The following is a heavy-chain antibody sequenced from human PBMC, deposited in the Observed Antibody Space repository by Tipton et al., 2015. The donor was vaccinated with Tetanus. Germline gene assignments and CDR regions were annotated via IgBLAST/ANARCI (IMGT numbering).Heavy chain of an antibody. J-gene: IGHJ3*02. CDR2: IYHTGST. D-gene: IGHD3-10*01. Sequence: QLVQSGGGLIQPGGSLRLSCAASGFTFSSFAMSWVRQAPGKGLEWIGEIYHTGSTDYNPSLKIRLTISVDKSKNHFSRNLSSVTAADTAVYYCARHNRVLWFGELSDAFDIWGQGTTVTVSS. V-gene: IGHV4-4*02. CDR1: GFTFSSFAM. CDR3: ARHNRVLWFGELSDAFDI.